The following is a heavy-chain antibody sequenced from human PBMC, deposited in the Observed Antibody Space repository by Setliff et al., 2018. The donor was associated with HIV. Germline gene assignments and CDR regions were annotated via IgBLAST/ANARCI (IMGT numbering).Heavy chain of an antibody. J-gene: IGHJ6*02. CDR1: SGSISSYY. CDR3: ARGHCSGTNCYGVDYYGMDV. Sequence: PSETLSLTCTVSSGSISSYYWSWIRQPPGKGLEWIGSIYQSGTTYYNPALKSRVTISVDTSKNQFSLRLTSVTAADTAVYYCARGHCSGTNCYGVDYYGMDVWGQGTTVTVSS. V-gene: IGHV4-59*08. CDR2: IYQSGTT. D-gene: IGHD2-2*01.